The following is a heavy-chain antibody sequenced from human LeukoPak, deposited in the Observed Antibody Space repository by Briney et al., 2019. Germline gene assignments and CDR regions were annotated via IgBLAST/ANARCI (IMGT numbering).Heavy chain of an antibody. V-gene: IGHV4-34*01. D-gene: IGHD3-10*01. CDR1: GGTFTGDY. CDR2: RDLGARIT. J-gene: IGHJ6*02. CDR3: ARFSSIRGAEDV. Sequence: KPAETLSLPCAVYGGTFTGDYWSWLRQTPGRAREWIGERDLGARITSSNASLKSRVTISIDTSKSQFSLRLNSVTAADIGVYYCARFSSIRGAEDVWGQGTAVTVSS.